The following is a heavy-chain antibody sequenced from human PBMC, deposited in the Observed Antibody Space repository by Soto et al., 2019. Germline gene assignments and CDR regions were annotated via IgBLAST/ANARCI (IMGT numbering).Heavy chain of an antibody. Sequence: EVQLLESGGGLVQPGGSLRLSCAASGFTFNRYAMSWVRQAPGKGLEWVSTISGSGGSTYYADSVQGRFSISRDNSKNTLSLQVNSLRAEDTAIYYCAKAGGSGSYYAEGDYYFDYWGQGTLVTVSS. CDR1: GFTFNRYA. V-gene: IGHV3-23*01. D-gene: IGHD3-10*01. CDR2: ISGSGGST. J-gene: IGHJ4*02. CDR3: AKAGGSGSYYAEGDYYFDY.